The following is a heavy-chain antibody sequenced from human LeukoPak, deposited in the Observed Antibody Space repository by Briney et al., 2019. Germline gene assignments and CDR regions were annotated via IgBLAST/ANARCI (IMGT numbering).Heavy chain of an antibody. CDR2: IYYSGGT. CDR1: GGSISSYY. D-gene: IGHD6-19*01. V-gene: IGHV4-59*01. Sequence: SETLSLTCTVSGGSISSYYWSWIRQPPGKGLEWIGYIYYSGGTNYIPSLKSRVTISVDTSKNQFSLKLSSVTAADTAVYYCARAAGSSGWYFFYGMDVWGQGTTVTVSS. J-gene: IGHJ6*02. CDR3: ARAAGSSGWYFFYGMDV.